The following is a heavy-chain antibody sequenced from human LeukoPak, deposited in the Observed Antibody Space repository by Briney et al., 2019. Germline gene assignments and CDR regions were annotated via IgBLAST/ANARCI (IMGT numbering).Heavy chain of an antibody. Sequence: GASVKVSCKASGYTFTGYYMHWVRQAPGQGLEWMGWINPNSGGTNYAQKFQGRVTMTRDTSISTAYMELSRLRSDDTAVYYCARVWGVEMATMGAFDIWGQGTMVTVSS. CDR2: INPNSGGT. V-gene: IGHV1-2*02. CDR3: ARVWGVEMATMGAFDI. D-gene: IGHD5-24*01. J-gene: IGHJ3*02. CDR1: GYTFTGYY.